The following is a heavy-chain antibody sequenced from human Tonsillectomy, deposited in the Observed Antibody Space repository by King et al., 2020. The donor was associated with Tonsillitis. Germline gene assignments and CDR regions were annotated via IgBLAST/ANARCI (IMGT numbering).Heavy chain of an antibody. J-gene: IGHJ3*02. CDR2: INSDGSSA. CDR3: ARGGFAFEI. CDR1: GFTFSSYW. D-gene: IGHD3-10*01. V-gene: IGHV3-74*01. Sequence: VQLVESGGDLVQPGGSLRLSCVASGFTFSSYWMEWVRQAPGKGLVWVSRINSDGSSATYADSVKGRFTISRDNAKNTLYLQMNSLRAEDTAVFYCARGGFAFEIWGQGTMVPVSS.